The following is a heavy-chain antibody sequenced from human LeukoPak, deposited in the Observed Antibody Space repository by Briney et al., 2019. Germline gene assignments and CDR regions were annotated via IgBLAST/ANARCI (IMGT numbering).Heavy chain of an antibody. Sequence: GGSLRLSCAASGFTFSSYGMHWVRQTPGKGLEWVTVISNDGSNKYYTDSVKGRFTISRDSAKDTLYLHMNSLRPEDTAVYFCAKDRYDTSGIFDYWGQGTLVTVSS. J-gene: IGHJ4*02. CDR2: ISNDGSNK. CDR3: AKDRYDTSGIFDY. D-gene: IGHD3-22*01. V-gene: IGHV3-30*18. CDR1: GFTFSSYG.